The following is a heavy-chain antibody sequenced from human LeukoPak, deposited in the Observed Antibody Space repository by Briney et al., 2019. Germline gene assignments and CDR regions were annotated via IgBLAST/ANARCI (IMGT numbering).Heavy chain of an antibody. D-gene: IGHD5-18*01. CDR3: AKASRFGYSYGPREYFYYMDV. Sequence: PGGSLRLSCAASGFTFSSYEMNWVRQAPGKGLEWVSYISSSGSTIYYADSVKGRFTISRDNAKNSLYLQMNTLRAEDTAVYYCAKASRFGYSYGPREYFYYMDVWGKGTTVTISS. J-gene: IGHJ6*03. CDR1: GFTFSSYE. CDR2: ISSSGSTI. V-gene: IGHV3-48*03.